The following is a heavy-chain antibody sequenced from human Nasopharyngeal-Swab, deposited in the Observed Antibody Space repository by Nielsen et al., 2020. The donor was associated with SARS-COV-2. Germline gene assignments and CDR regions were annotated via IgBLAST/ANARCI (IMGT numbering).Heavy chain of an antibody. CDR2: ISGDGGST. CDR1: GFTFDDYA. CDR3: ARDRGYYDSSGYGAKQQNLYYYYYGMDV. V-gene: IGHV3-43*02. Sequence: GGSLRLSCAASGFTFDDYAMHWVRQAPGKGLEWVSLISGDGGSTYYADSVTGRFTISRDNAKNTLYLQMNSLRAEDTAVYYCARDRGYYDSSGYGAKQQNLYYYYYGMDVWGQGTTVTVSS. J-gene: IGHJ6*02. D-gene: IGHD3-22*01.